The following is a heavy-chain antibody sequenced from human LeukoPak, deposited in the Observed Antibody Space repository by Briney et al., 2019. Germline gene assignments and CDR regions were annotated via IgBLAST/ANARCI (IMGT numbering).Heavy chain of an antibody. Sequence: SETLSLTCAAYGGSFSGYYWSWIRQPPGKGLEWIGEINHSGSINYNPSLKSRVTISVDTSKNQFSLKLSSVTAADTAVYYCARGAHYYDILTGYPRPQYYFDYWGQGTLVTVSS. CDR1: GGSFSGYY. CDR2: INHSGSI. V-gene: IGHV4-34*01. J-gene: IGHJ4*02. CDR3: ARGAHYYDILTGYPRPQYYFDY. D-gene: IGHD3-9*01.